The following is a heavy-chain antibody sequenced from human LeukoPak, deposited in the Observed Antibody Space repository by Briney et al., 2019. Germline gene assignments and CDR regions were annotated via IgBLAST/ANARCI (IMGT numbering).Heavy chain of an antibody. J-gene: IGHJ4*02. V-gene: IGHV3-11*01. CDR1: GFTFSDFY. CDR2: ISHTGGSI. CDR3: ARGYCSGGSCYWSY. D-gene: IGHD2-15*01. Sequence: GGSLRLSCAASGFTFSDFYMSWIRQAPGKGLELVSYISHTGGSIYYADSVKSRFTISRDNAKNSLYLQMNSLRAEDTAMYYCARGYCSGGSCYWSYWGQGTLVIV.